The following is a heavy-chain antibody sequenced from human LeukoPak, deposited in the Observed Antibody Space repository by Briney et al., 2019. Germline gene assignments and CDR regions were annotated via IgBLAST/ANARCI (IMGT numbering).Heavy chain of an antibody. D-gene: IGHD6-13*01. V-gene: IGHV4-30-4*08. CDR3: ARDPGGGIAAAGQTK. CDR2: IYYSGST. Sequence: SETLSLTCAVYGGSFSGYYWSWIRQPPGKGLEWIGYIYYSGSTYYNPSLKSRVTISVDTSKNQFSLKLSSVTAADTAVYYCARDPGGGIAAAGQTKWGQGTLVTVSS. CDR1: GGSFSGYY. J-gene: IGHJ4*02.